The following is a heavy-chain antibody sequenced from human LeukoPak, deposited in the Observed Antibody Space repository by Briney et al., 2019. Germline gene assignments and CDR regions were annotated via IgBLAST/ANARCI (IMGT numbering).Heavy chain of an antibody. CDR1: GYTFTTYG. CDR2: ISGSNGNT. V-gene: IGHV1-18*04. Sequence: GASVKVSCKTSGYTFTTYGISWVRQAPGQGLEWMGWISGSNGNTNYAQKLQGRVTMTTDTSTSIAYMELRSLRSDDTAVYYCARATPYGTNWFDPWGQGTLVTVSS. D-gene: IGHD1-1*01. J-gene: IGHJ5*02. CDR3: ARATPYGTNWFDP.